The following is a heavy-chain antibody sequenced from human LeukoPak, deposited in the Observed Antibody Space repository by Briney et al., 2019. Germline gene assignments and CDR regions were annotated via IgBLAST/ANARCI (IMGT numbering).Heavy chain of an antibody. CDR2: IYPGDSDT. V-gene: IGHV5-51*01. CDR1: GYSFTSYW. CDR3: ARADFWSGYQSGPNWFDP. Sequence: LGESLKISCKGSGYSFTSYWIGWVRQMPGKGLEWMGIIYPGDSDTRYSPSFQGQVTISADKSISTAYLQWSSLKASDTAMYYCARADFWSGYQSGPNWFDPWGQGTLVTVSS. D-gene: IGHD3-3*01. J-gene: IGHJ5*02.